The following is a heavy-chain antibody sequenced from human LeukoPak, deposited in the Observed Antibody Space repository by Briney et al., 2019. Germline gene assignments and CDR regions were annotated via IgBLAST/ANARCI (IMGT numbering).Heavy chain of an antibody. V-gene: IGHV3-23*01. J-gene: IGHJ4*02. CDR3: AKTLTGGSSFDY. Sequence: GGSLRLSCAASGFTFSSYSMNWVRQAPEKGLEWVSAISGSRTYYTDSVKGRFTISRGNSKNTLYLQMNSLRAEDTAVYYCAKTLTGGSSFDYWGQGTLVIVSS. CDR1: GFTFSSYS. CDR2: ISGSRT. D-gene: IGHD3-9*01.